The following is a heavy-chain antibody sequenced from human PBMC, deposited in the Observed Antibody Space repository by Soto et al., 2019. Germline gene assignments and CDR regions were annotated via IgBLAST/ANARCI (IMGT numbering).Heavy chain of an antibody. V-gene: IGHV1-3*01. Sequence: VKVSCKASGYTFTSYAMHWVRQAPGQRLEWMGWINAGNGNTKYSQKFQGRVTITRDTSASTAYMELSSLRSEDTAVYYCAGDTSQIQYCSGGSCYSPSTAAKNWFDPWGQGTLVTVSS. D-gene: IGHD2-15*01. CDR1: GYTFTSYA. CDR2: INAGNGNT. CDR3: AGDTSQIQYCSGGSCYSPSTAAKNWFDP. J-gene: IGHJ5*02.